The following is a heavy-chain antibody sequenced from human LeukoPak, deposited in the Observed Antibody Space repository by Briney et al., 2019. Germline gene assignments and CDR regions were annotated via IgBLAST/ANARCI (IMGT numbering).Heavy chain of an antibody. CDR2: ISSSGSTI. CDR1: GFTFNRYG. D-gene: IGHD2/OR15-2a*01. V-gene: IGHV3-48*04. J-gene: IGHJ5*02. Sequence: GGSLRLFCAASGFTFNRYGINWVRQAPGKGLEWVSYISSSGSTIYYAASVKGRFTISRDNAKNSLHLQMNSLRTEDTAVYYCARDRDIVIVAATIPHWFDTWGQGALVTVSS. CDR3: ARDRDIVIVAATIPHWFDT.